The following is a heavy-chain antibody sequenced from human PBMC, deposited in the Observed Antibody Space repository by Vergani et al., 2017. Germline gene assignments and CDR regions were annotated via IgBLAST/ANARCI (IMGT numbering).Heavy chain of an antibody. V-gene: IGHV3-21*01. CDR3: ASHDYYGSGSYYTDAFDI. CDR2: ISSSSSYI. D-gene: IGHD3-10*01. CDR1: GFTFGSYS. Sequence: EVQLVESGGGLVKPGGSLRLSCAASGFTFGSYSMNWVRQAPGKGLEWVSSISSSSSYIYYADSVKGRFTISRDNAKNSLYLQMNSLRAEDTAVYYCASHDYYGSGSYYTDAFDIWGQGTMVTVSS. J-gene: IGHJ3*02.